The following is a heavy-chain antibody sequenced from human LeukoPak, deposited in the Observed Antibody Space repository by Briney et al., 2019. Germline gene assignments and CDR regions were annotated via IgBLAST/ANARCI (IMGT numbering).Heavy chain of an antibody. Sequence: ASVKVSCKASGYTFTSYDINWVRQATGRGLEWMGWMNPNSGNTGYAQKFQGRVTITRNTSISTAYMELSSLRSEDTAVYYCARGLSPGYCSSTSCYRVYYFDYWGQGTLVTVSS. CDR3: ARGLSPGYCSSTSCYRVYYFDY. D-gene: IGHD2-2*02. CDR1: GYTFTSYD. V-gene: IGHV1-8*03. J-gene: IGHJ4*02. CDR2: MNPNSGNT.